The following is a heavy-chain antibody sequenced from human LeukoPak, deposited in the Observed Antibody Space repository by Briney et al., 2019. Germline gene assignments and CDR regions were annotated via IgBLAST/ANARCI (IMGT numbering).Heavy chain of an antibody. V-gene: IGHV1-2*02. CDR3: ARENSGYCSGGSCYSGFDY. CDR2: INPNSGGT. CDR1: GYTFTGYY. D-gene: IGHD2-15*01. J-gene: IGHJ4*02. Sequence: ASVKVSCTASGYTFTGYYMHWVRQAPGQGLEWMGWINPNSGGTNYAQKLQGRVTMTTDTSTSTAYMELRSLRSDDTAVYYCARENSGYCSGGSCYSGFDYWGQGTLVTVSS.